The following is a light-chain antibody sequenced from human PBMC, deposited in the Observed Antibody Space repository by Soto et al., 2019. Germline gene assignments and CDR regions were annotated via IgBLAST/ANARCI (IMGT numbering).Light chain of an antibody. CDR2: DVS. V-gene: IGLV2-14*01. CDR3: ASYTRGPIYV. Sequence: QSALTQAASVSGAPGQSVTISCTGTTRDVGGFDYVSWYQQLPGEAPKLGIFDVSSRPSGVSYRFSGSKSGDTASLTISGLQAEDDAEYYCASYTRGPIYVFGTGTKVTV. J-gene: IGLJ1*01. CDR1: TRDVGGFDY.